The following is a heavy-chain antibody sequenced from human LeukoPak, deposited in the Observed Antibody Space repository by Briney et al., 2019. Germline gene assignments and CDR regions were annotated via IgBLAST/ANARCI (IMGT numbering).Heavy chain of an antibody. CDR3: VRGRTDYYYYMDV. CDR1: GEPFSGYY. Sequence: PSETLSFTCGVSGEPFSGYYWSWIRQPPGKGLERIGDISESGSTNYNPSLKSRVTISVDPSKNQFSLKLTSMTAADTAVYFCVRGRTDYYYYMDVWGKGTTVTVSS. J-gene: IGHJ6*03. V-gene: IGHV4-34*01. CDR2: ISESGST.